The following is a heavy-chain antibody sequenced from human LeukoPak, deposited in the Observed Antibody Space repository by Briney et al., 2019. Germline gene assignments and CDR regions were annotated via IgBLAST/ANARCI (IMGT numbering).Heavy chain of an antibody. Sequence: ASVKVSCKVSGYTLTELSMHWVRQAPGKGLEWMGGFDPEDGETIYAQKFQGRVTMTEDTSTDTAYMELSSLRSEDTAVYYCATLSHTMVRGDYYYGMDVWGQGTTVTVSS. CDR2: FDPEDGET. CDR3: ATLSHTMVRGDYYYGMDV. J-gene: IGHJ6*02. CDR1: GYTLTELS. V-gene: IGHV1-24*01. D-gene: IGHD3-10*01.